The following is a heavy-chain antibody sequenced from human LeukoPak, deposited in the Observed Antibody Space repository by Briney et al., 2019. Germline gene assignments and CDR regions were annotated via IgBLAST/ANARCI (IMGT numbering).Heavy chain of an antibody. J-gene: IGHJ6*02. CDR2: IYSGGTT. D-gene: IGHD5-12*01. Sequence: GGSLRLSCAASGFSVSSSFMTWVRQAPGKGLEWVSVIYSGGTTYYADSVKGRFTISRDNSKNTLYLQMNSLRAEDTAVYHCARRSLGSGSPNNYYYGMDVWGQGTTVTVSS. CDR3: ARRSLGSGSPNNYYYGMDV. V-gene: IGHV3-66*04. CDR1: GFSVSSSF.